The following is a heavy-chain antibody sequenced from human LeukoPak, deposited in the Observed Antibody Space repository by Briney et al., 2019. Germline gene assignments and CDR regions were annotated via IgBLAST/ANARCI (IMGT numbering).Heavy chain of an antibody. CDR3: ARSRFGLYYFDY. J-gene: IGHJ4*02. CDR2: IIPILGIA. CDR1: GGTFSSYA. V-gene: IGHV1-69*04. D-gene: IGHD1-26*01. Sequence: GASVKVSCKASGGTFSSYAISWVRQAPGQGLEWMGRIIPILGIANYAQKFQGRVTITADKSTSTAYMELSSLRSEDTAVYYCARSRFGLYYFDYWGQGTLVTVSS.